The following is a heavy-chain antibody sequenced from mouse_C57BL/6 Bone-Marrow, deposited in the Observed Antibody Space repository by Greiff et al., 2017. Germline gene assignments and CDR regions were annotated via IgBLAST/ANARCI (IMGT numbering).Heavy chain of an antibody. CDR2: IHPNSGST. Sequence: QVQLQQPGAELVKPGASVKLSCTASGYTFNSYWLHWVQQRPGQGLEWIGMIHPNSGSTNYNEKFKSKATLTVDKSSSTAYMQLSSLTSEDSAVYYCARLRAMDYWGQGTSVTVSS. J-gene: IGHJ4*01. CDR3: ARLRAMDY. CDR1: GYTFNSYW. V-gene: IGHV1-64*01.